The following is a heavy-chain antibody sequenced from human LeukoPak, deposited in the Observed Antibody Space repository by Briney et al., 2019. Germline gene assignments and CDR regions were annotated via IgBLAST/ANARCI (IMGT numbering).Heavy chain of an antibody. V-gene: IGHV1-18*01. CDR2: ISAYNGNT. CDR1: GYTFTSYG. J-gene: IGHJ4*02. D-gene: IGHD3-22*01. Sequence: GASVKVSCKASGYTFTSYGISWVRQAPGQGLEWMGWISAYNGNTNYAQKLQGRVTMTTDTSASTGYMELSSLRSEDTAVYYCANPRYDSSGYYYVDWGQGTLVTVSS. CDR3: ANPRYDSSGYYYVD.